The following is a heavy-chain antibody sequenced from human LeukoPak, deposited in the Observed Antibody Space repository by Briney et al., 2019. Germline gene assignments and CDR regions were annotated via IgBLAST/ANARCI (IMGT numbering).Heavy chain of an antibody. CDR1: GFTFSSYA. J-gene: IGHJ4*02. D-gene: IGHD3-22*01. V-gene: IGHV3-23*01. CDR3: AKVTSSGYLLTPVDY. Sequence: GGSLRLSCAASGFTFSSYAMSWVRQAPGKGLEWVSAISGSGGSTYYADSVKGRFTISRDNSKNTLYLQMNSLRAEDTAVYYCAKVTSSGYLLTPVDYWGQGTLVTVSS. CDR2: ISGSGGST.